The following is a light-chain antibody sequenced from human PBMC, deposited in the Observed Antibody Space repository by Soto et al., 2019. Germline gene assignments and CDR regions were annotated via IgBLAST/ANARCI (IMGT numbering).Light chain of an antibody. CDR3: QQYSSYSPWL. J-gene: IGKJ1*01. V-gene: IGKV1-5*03. CDR1: QSISTW. CDR2: KAS. Sequence: DIQVAQSPSTLSASVGDRVTITCRASQSISTWLAWYQHKPGTAPKLLIYKASTLDLGVSSRFSGSGSETEFTLTISSLQAEDSATYYCQQYSSYSPWLFGQGTKVEI.